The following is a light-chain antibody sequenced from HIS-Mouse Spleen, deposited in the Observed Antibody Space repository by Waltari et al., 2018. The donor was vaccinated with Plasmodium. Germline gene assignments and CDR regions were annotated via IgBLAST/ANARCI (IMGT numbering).Light chain of an antibody. CDR1: KGICSY. CDR2: AAS. CDR3: QQYYSFPYT. Sequence: AIWMTQSPSLLSASTGASGTISCRMSKGICSYLAWYQQKPGKCPELLIYAASTLQSGVPSRFSGSGSGTDFTLTISCLQSEDFATYYCQQYYSFPYTFGQGTKLEIK. V-gene: IGKV1D-8*02. J-gene: IGKJ2*01.